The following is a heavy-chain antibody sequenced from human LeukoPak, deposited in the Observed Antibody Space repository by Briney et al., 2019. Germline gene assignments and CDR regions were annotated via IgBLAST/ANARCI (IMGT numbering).Heavy chain of an antibody. V-gene: IGHV4-39*01. CDR2: IYYSGST. Sequence: PSETLSLTCTVSGGSISSSSYYWGWIRQPPGKGLEWIGSIYYSGSTYYNPSLKSRVTISVDTSKNQFSLKLSSVTAADTAVYYCATHVAAATYFDYWGQGTLVTVSS. CDR3: ATHVAAATYFDY. CDR1: GGSISSSSYY. D-gene: IGHD6-13*01. J-gene: IGHJ4*02.